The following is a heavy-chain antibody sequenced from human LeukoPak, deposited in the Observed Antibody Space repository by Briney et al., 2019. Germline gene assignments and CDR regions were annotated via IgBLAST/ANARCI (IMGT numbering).Heavy chain of an antibody. V-gene: IGHV3-7*04. CDR3: ARDTYSSGWYGYFDY. CDR1: GFSISNYA. D-gene: IGHD6-19*01. Sequence: GGSLRLSCAASGFSISNYAMNWVRQAPGKGLEWVANIKQDGSEKYYVDSVKGRFTISRDNAKNSLYLQMNSLRAEDTAVYYCARDTYSSGWYGYFDYWGQGTLVTVSS. J-gene: IGHJ4*02. CDR2: IKQDGSEK.